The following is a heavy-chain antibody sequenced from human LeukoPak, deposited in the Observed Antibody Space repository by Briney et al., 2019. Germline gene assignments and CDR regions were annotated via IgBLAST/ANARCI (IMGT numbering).Heavy chain of an antibody. CDR1: GGSISSGGYY. CDR3: ARVSDYDYEWYFDF. V-gene: IGHV4-31*03. CDR2: IYYSGST. J-gene: IGHJ4*02. Sequence: PSETLSLTCTVSGGSISSGGYYWSWIRQPPGKGLEWIGYIYYSGSTYYNPSLKSRVTISVDTSKNQFSLKLSSVTAADTAVYYCARVSDYDYEWYFDFWGQGALVTVSS. D-gene: IGHD5-12*01.